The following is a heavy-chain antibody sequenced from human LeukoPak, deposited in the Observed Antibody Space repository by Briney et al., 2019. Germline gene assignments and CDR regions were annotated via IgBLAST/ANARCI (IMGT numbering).Heavy chain of an antibody. J-gene: IGHJ4*02. CDR3: ARAPHFFDTSGSRYYFDY. CDR1: GGSMSSYY. Sequence: SSETLSLTCTVSGGSMSSYYWSWIRQPPGKGLECIGYIYYSGSTNYNPSLKSRVTISVDTSKNQFSLNLSSVTAADTAVYFCARAPHFFDTSGSRYYFDYWGQGALVTVSS. V-gene: IGHV4-59*12. D-gene: IGHD3-22*01. CDR2: IYYSGST.